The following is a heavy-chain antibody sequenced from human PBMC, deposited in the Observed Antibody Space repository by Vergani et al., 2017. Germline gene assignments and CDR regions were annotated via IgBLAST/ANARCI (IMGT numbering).Heavy chain of an antibody. Sequence: EVQLLESGGGLVQPGGSLRLSCAASGFTFSSYAMSWVRQAPGKGLEWVSAISGSGGSTYYADSVKGRFTISRDNSKNTLYLQMNSLRAEDTAVYYCATESDDIVVVVANNWFDPWGQGTLVTVSS. V-gene: IGHV3-23*01. D-gene: IGHD2-15*01. J-gene: IGHJ5*02. CDR1: GFTFSSYA. CDR3: ATESDDIVVVVANNWFDP. CDR2: ISGSGGST.